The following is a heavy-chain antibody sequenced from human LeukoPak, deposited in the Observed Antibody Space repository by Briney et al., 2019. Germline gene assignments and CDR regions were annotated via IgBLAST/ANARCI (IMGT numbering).Heavy chain of an antibody. J-gene: IGHJ3*02. CDR1: GDSVSSNSAA. CDR3: CHSLSGRTGAFDT. CDR2: TCYRSEWYN. Sequence: SQTLSLTCVISGDSVSSNSAAWNWIRQSPSGGLEWLGRTCYRSEWYNDYAVSVKSRITINPDTSKNQFSLQLDSVTPEDTAVYYCCHSLSGRTGAFDTWGRGTVVTVSS. D-gene: IGHD2-21*01. V-gene: IGHV6-1*01.